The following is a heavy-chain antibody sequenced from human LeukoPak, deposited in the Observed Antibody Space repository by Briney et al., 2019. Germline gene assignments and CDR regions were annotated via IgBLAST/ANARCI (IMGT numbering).Heavy chain of an antibody. CDR1: GGSISRGGYY. CDR2: IYYSGST. J-gene: IGHJ5*02. CDR3: AVERGELGTDP. Sequence: PSETLSLTCTVSGGSISRGGYYWSWIRQHPGKGLEWIGYIYYSGSTYYNPSLKSRVTISVDTSKNQFSLKLSSVTAAGTAVYYCAVERGELGTDPWGQGTLVTVSS. D-gene: IGHD3-10*01. V-gene: IGHV4-31*03.